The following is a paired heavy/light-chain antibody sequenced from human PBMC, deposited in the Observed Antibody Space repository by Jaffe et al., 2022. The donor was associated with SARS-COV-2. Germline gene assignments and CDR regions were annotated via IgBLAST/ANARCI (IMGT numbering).Light chain of an antibody. V-gene: IGLV2-14*01. Sequence: QSALTQPASVSGSPGQSITISCTGTSSDVGGYNYVSWYQQHPGKAPKLMIYEVSYRPSGVSNRFSGSKSGNTASLTISGLQTEDEADYYCSSYASSTTHVVFGGGTKLTVL. CDR1: SSDVGGYNY. CDR2: EVS. J-gene: IGLJ2*01. CDR3: SSYASSTTHVV.
Heavy chain of an antibody. D-gene: IGHD6-19*01. CDR1: GFTFSSYG. CDR2: ISYDGDDK. V-gene: IGHV3-30*18. J-gene: IGHJ6*02. CDR3: AKTLQWLTYYYGMDV. Sequence: QVQLVESGGGVVQPGTSLRLSCAASGFTFSSYGMHWVRQAPGKGLEWVAVISYDGDDKYYADSVKGRFTISRDNSKNTLFLQMNSLRAEDTAVYYCAKTLQWLTYYYGMDVWGQGTTVTVSS.